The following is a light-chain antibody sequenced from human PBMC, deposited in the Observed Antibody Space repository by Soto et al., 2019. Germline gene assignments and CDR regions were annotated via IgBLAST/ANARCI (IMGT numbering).Light chain of an antibody. Sequence: QSALTQPASVSGSPGQSITISCTGTSSDFGSYNLVSWYQQHPGKAPKLMIYEDSKRPSGVSNRFSGSKSGNTASLTISGLQAKDDADYYCCSYAGSSTYVFGTGTKLTVL. J-gene: IGLJ1*01. CDR2: EDS. V-gene: IGLV2-23*01. CDR1: SSDFGSYNL. CDR3: CSYAGSSTYV.